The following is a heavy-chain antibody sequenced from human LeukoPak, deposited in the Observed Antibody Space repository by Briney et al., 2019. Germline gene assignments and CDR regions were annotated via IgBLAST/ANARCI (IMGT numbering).Heavy chain of an antibody. CDR3: ARVPGLYSSRPNFDY. J-gene: IGHJ4*02. CDR1: GYTFTSYY. D-gene: IGHD6-13*01. Sequence: GASVKVSCKASGYTFTSYYMHWVRQAPGQGLEWMGIINPSGGSTSYAQKFQGRVTMTRDTSTSTVYMELSSLRSEDTAVYYCARVPGLYSSRPNFDYWGQGTLVTVSS. CDR2: INPSGGST. V-gene: IGHV1-46*01.